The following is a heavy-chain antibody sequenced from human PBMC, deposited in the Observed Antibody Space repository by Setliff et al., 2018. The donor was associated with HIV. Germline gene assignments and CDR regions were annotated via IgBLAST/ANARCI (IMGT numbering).Heavy chain of an antibody. J-gene: IGHJ3*02. V-gene: IGHV4-61*09. CDR1: GGSISSGSYY. Sequence: TLSLTCTVSGGSISSGSYYWSWIRQPAGKGLEWIGHIYTSGSTNYNPSLKSRVTISVDTSKNQFSLKLNSVTAADTAVYYCARVGEWELLKGRAFDIWGQGTMVTVSS. D-gene: IGHD1-26*01. CDR3: ARVGEWELLKGRAFDI. CDR2: IYTSGST.